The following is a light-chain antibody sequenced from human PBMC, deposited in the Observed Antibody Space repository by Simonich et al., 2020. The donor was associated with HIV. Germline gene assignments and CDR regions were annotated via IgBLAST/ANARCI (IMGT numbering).Light chain of an antibody. CDR3: STYTSSSTWV. J-gene: IGLJ3*02. V-gene: IGLV2-14*03. CDR2: DVS. Sequence: QSALTQPASVSGSPGQSITISCTGTSSVVGGFNYVPWYQQHPGKAPKLMIYDVSSRPTGVSNRFSGSKSGNTASLTISGLQAEDGADYYCSTYTSSSTWVFGGGTKLTVL. CDR1: SSVVGGFNY.